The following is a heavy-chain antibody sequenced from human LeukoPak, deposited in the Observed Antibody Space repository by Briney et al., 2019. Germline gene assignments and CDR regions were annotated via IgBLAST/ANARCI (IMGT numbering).Heavy chain of an antibody. V-gene: IGHV3-11*06. J-gene: IGHJ5*02. CDR1: GFTFSDYY. CDR3: ASCRTLNWFDP. D-gene: IGHD2-2*01. CDR2: ISSSSSYT. Sequence: GRSLRLSCAASGFTFSDYYMSWISQAPGKGLEWVSYISSSSSYTNYADSVKGRFTISRDNAKNSLYLRMNSLRAEDTAVYYCASCRTLNWFDPWGQGTLVTVSS.